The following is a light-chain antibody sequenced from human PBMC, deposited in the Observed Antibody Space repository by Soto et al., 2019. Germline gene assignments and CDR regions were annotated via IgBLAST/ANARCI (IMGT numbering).Light chain of an antibody. J-gene: IGLJ1*01. CDR2: EVS. V-gene: IGLV2-14*01. CDR1: SSDVGGYNY. CDR3: SSYRSSTTFV. Sequence: QSALTQPASVSGSPGQSITVSCSGASSDVGGYNYVSWYQQHPGKAPKLIIYEVSHRPSGVSNRFSGSKSGDTASLTISGLQAEDEADYYCSSYRSSTTFVFGTGTKLTVL.